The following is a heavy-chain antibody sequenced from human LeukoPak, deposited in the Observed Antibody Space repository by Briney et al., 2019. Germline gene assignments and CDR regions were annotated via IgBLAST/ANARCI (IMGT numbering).Heavy chain of an antibody. J-gene: IGHJ4*02. CDR3: ARMGPHDYGDYFDY. V-gene: IGHV3-7*01. CDR1: GFTFSSYW. D-gene: IGHD4-17*01. Sequence: GGSLRLSCAASGFTFSSYWMSWVRQAPGKGLEWVANIKQDGSQKYYVDSVKGRFTISRDNAKNSLYLQMNSLRAEDTAVHYCARMGPHDYGDYFDYWGQGTLVTVSS. CDR2: IKQDGSQK.